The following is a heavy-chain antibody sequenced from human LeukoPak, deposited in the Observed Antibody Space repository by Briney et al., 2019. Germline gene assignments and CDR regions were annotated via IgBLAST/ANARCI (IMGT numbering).Heavy chain of an antibody. CDR2: INQSGSA. Sequence: PSETLSLTCAVYGGSSSGYYWSWIRQSPGKGLEWIGEINQSGSANQNPSLKSRVTMSIDTSKNQFSLKLYSVTAADTAVYYCARGYGLGSYFVYWGQGTLVTVSS. CDR1: GGSSSGYY. D-gene: IGHD3-10*01. CDR3: ARGYGLGSYFVY. V-gene: IGHV4-34*01. J-gene: IGHJ4*02.